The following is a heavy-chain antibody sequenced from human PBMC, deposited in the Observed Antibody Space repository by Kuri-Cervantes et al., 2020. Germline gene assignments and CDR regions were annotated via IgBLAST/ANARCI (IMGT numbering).Heavy chain of an antibody. V-gene: IGHV1-46*01. CDR2: INPSGGST. Sequence: ASVKVSCKASGYTFTSYYMHWVRQAPGQGLEWMGIINPSGGSTSYAQKFQGRVTMTRDTSTSTVYMELSSLRSEDTAVYYCASSPHCSGGSCYWFDPWGQGTPVTVSS. CDR3: ASSPHCSGGSCYWFDP. CDR1: GYTFTSYY. D-gene: IGHD2-15*01. J-gene: IGHJ5*02.